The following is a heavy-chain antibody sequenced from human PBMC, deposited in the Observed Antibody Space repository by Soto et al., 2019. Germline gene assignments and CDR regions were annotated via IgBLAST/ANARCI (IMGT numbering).Heavy chain of an antibody. J-gene: IGHJ3*02. CDR1: GGPFGTYT. CDR2: INPNSGGT. CDR3: ARAGFYYDSSEDAFDI. V-gene: IGHV1-2*04. Sequence: ASVKVSCKVSGGPFGTYTVSWVRQAPGQGLEWMGWINPNSGGTNYAQKFQGWVTMTRDTSISTAYMELSRLRSDDTAVYYCARAGFYYDSSEDAFDIWGQGTMVTV. D-gene: IGHD3-22*01.